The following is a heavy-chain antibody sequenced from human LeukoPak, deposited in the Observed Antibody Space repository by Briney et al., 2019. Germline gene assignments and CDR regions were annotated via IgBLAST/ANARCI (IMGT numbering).Heavy chain of an antibody. V-gene: IGHV4-34*01. CDR3: ARRRQSYYYGSGSTTNWFDP. CDR1: GGSFSGYY. J-gene: IGHJ5*02. CDR2: INHSGST. D-gene: IGHD3-10*01. Sequence: PSETLSLTCAVYGGSFSGYYWSWLRQPPGKGLEWIGEINHSGSTNYNPSLKSRATISVDTTNNQFSLKLSSVTAADTAVYYCARRRQSYYYGSGSTTNWFDPGGQGTLVTVSA.